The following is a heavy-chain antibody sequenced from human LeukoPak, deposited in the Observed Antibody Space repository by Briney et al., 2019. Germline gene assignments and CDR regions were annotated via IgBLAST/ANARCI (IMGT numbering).Heavy chain of an antibody. CDR1: GGSFSGYY. CDR2: IYYSGST. CDR3: ARPSMVRGVSEIDY. D-gene: IGHD3-10*01. V-gene: IGHV4-34*01. Sequence: SETLSLTCAVYGGSFSGYYWSWIRQPPGKGLEWIGSIYYSGSTYYNPSLKSRVTISVDTSKNQFSLKLSSVTAADTAVYYCARPSMVRGVSEIDYWGQGTLVTVSS. J-gene: IGHJ4*02.